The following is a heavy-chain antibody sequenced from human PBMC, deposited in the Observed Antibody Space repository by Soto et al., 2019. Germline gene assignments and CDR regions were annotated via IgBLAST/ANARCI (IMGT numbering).Heavy chain of an antibody. J-gene: IGHJ4*02. CDR2: INDRSNYI. D-gene: IGHD2-8*01. CDR3: GNFPSCTSSTCLDY. CDR1: GFSFSKYS. V-gene: IGHV3-21*06. Sequence: PGGSLRRSCVASGFSFSKYSMNWVRQAPGEGLEWVSSINDRSNYIYYADSVKGRFTISRDKAINSLFLQLNSLRPDDTAVYYCGNFPSCTSSTCLDYWGRGTLVTVSS.